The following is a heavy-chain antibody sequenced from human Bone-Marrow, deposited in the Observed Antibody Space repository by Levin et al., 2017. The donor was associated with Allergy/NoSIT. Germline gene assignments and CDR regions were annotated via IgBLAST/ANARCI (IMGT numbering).Heavy chain of an antibody. J-gene: IGHJ5*02. CDR2: INVVNGNT. Sequence: GGSLRLSCQASGYTFTNYALHWVRQVPGQRLEWMGWINVVNGNTKYSQELQGRVIFIRDTAASTAYMELSSLRSEDTAVYYCARAQNLGWFDRWGQGTLVTVSS. V-gene: IGHV1-3*01. D-gene: IGHD2/OR15-2a*01. CDR3: ARAQNLGWFDR. CDR1: GYTFTNYA.